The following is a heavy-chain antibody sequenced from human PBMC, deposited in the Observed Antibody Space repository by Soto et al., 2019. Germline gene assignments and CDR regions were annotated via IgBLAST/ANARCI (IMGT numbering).Heavy chain of an antibody. J-gene: IGHJ6*02. D-gene: IGHD3-9*01. Sequence: GGSLRLSCAASGFTFSSYSMNWVRQAPGKGLEWVSSISSSSSYIYYADSVKGRFTITRDNAKNSLYLQMNSLRAEDTAVYYCARDYDILTGYYTTLDYYGMDVWGQGTTVTVSS. V-gene: IGHV3-21*01. CDR1: GFTFSSYS. CDR3: ARDYDILTGYYTTLDYYGMDV. CDR2: ISSSSSYI.